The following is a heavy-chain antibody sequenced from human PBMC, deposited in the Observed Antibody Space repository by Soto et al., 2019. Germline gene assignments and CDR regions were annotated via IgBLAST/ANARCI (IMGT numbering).Heavy chain of an antibody. D-gene: IGHD1-26*01. J-gene: IGHJ4*02. V-gene: IGHV3-30*18. CDR3: AKDRVGGTIFDH. CDR2: VSYDAGEE. Sequence: QVQLVESGGGVVQPGGSLRLSCAASGFIFDDFGMHWVRQAPGKGLEWVAVVSYDAGEEYYAASVKGRFTISRDNSRNIVYLQMNSLRNEDTAVYYCAKDRVGGTIFDHWGQGTLVTVSS. CDR1: GFIFDDFG.